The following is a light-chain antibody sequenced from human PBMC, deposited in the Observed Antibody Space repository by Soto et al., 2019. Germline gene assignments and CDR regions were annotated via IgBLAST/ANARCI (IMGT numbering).Light chain of an antibody. J-gene: IGLJ3*02. V-gene: IGLV2-14*01. CDR2: EVS. Sequence: QSALTQPASVSGSPGQSITISCTGTSSDVGGYNYVAWYQQHPGKVPRLMIYEVSNRPSGVSNRFSGSKSGSTASLTISGLQAEDEADYYCQAYDYSLTASVFGGGTKLTVL. CDR1: SSDVGGYNY. CDR3: QAYDYSLTASV.